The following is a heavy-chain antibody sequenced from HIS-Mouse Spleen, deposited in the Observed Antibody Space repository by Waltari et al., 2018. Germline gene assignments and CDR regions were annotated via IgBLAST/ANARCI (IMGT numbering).Heavy chain of an antibody. V-gene: IGHV4-39*07. D-gene: IGHD2-15*01. J-gene: IGHJ4*02. CDR3: ASGVVVAATAVHFDY. CDR1: GGSLSSSSYY. Sequence: QLQRQESRPGLVKPSGTLSPTCTVSGGSLSSSSYYLGWIRQPPGKGLEWIGSIYYSGGTYYNPPLKSRVTISVDTSKNQFSLKLSSVTAADTAVYYCASGVVVAATAVHFDYWGQGTLVTVSP. CDR2: IYYSGGT.